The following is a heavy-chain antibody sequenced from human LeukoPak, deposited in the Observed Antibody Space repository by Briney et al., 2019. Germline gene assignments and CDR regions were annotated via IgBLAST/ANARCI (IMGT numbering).Heavy chain of an antibody. D-gene: IGHD3-9*01. CDR3: ARGPYFDWLRIDY. CDR2: IYYSGST. CDR1: GGSISSYY. V-gene: IGHV4-59*01. Sequence: SETLSLTCTVSGGSISSYYWSWIRQPPGKGLEWIGYIYYSGSTNYNPSLKSRVTISVDTSKNQFSLKLSSVTAADTAVCYCARGPYFDWLRIDYWGQGTLVTVSS. J-gene: IGHJ4*02.